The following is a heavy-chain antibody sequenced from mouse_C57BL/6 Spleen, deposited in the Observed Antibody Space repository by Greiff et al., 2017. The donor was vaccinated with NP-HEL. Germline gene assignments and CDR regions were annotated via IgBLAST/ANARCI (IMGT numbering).Heavy chain of an antibody. CDR1: GFTFTDYY. CDR3: ARDRDSSGYPAWFAY. CDR2: IRNKANGYTT. V-gene: IGHV7-3*01. Sequence: EVQLVESGGGLVQPGGSLSLSCAASGFTFTDYYMSWVRQPPGKALEWLGFIRNKANGYTTEYSASVKGRFTISRDNSQSILYLQMNALRAEDSATYYCARDRDSSGYPAWFAYWGQGTLVTVSA. J-gene: IGHJ3*01. D-gene: IGHD3-2*02.